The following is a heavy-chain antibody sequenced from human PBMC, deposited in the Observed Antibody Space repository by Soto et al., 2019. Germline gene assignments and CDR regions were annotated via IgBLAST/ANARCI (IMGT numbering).Heavy chain of an antibody. J-gene: IGHJ6*02. V-gene: IGHV1-69*01. D-gene: IGHD3-9*01. CDR1: GGSFSSYA. Sequence: SVKVSCKASGGSFSSYAISWVRQAPGQGLEWMGGIIPIFGTANYAQKFQGGVTITADESTSTAYMELSSLRSEDTAVYYCARTLRYFDWLLPTPNYYYYYGMDVWGQGTTVTVSS. CDR2: IIPIFGTA. CDR3: ARTLRYFDWLLPTPNYYYYYGMDV.